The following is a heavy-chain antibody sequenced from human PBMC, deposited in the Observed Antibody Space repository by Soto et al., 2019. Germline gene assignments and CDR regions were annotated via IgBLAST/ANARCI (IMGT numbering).Heavy chain of an antibody. D-gene: IGHD2-21*01. CDR1: GFTFSSYG. CDR2: IWYDGSNK. J-gene: IGHJ3*02. CDR3: ARVVEAFDI. Sequence: QVQLVESGGGVVQPGRSLRLSCAASGFTFSSYGMHWVRQAPGKGLEWVAVIWYDGSNKYYADSVKGRFTISRDNSKNTLYLQMNSLRAEDTALYYCARVVEAFDIWGQGTMVTVSS. V-gene: IGHV3-33*01.